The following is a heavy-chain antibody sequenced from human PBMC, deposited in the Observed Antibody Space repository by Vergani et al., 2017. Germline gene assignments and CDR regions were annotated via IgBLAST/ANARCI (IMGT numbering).Heavy chain of an antibody. V-gene: IGHV3-23*01. Sequence: EVQLLESGGGLVQPGGSLRLSCAASGFTFSSYAMSWVRQAPGKGREWVSAISGSGGSTYYADSVKGRFTIARDNTKNTLYLQRKSLKAEDTAVYYCAKTGSAARDFEYWGQGTLVTVSS. CDR2: ISGSGGST. D-gene: IGHD6-6*01. J-gene: IGHJ4*02. CDR3: AKTGSAARDFEY. CDR1: GFTFSSYA.